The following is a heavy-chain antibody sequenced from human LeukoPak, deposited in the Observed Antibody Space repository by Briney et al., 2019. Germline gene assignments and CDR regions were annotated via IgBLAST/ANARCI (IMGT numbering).Heavy chain of an antibody. D-gene: IGHD6-6*01. V-gene: IGHV4-34*01. CDR2: INHSGST. J-gene: IGHJ4*02. CDR1: GGPFSGYY. Sequence: SETLSLTCAVYGGPFSGYYWSWIRQPPGKGLEWIGEINHSGSTNYNPSLKSRVTISVDTSKNQFSLKLSSVTAADTAVYYCASLSSSSMDYWGQGTLVTVSS. CDR3: ASLSSSSMDY.